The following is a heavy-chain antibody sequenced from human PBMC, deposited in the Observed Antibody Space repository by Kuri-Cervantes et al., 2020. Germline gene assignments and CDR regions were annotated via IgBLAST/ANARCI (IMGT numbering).Heavy chain of an antibody. CDR3: ARGGRPEYSSSSYAFDI. V-gene: IGHV4-61*01. D-gene: IGHD6-6*01. J-gene: IGHJ3*02. CDR2: FHYTGST. CDR1: GGSVSSSTSY. Sequence: SETLSLTCTVSGGSVSSSTSYWSWIRQPPGKGLEWIGCFHYTGSTNYNPSLKSRVTISVDTSKNQFPLKLTSVIAADTAVFYCARGGRPEYSSSSYAFDIWGQGTMVTVSS.